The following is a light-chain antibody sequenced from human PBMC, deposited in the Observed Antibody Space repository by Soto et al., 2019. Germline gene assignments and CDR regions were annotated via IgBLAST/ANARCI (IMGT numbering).Light chain of an antibody. V-gene: IGLV1-44*01. J-gene: IGLJ1*01. Sequence: QSVLTQPPSASGTPEQRVAISCSGSSSNIESNTVTWYQQLPGTAPKLVIYSNYDRPSGVPDRFSGSTSGTSASLVIRGLQSEDEADYYCAAWDDILNGYVFGGGTKVP. CDR2: SNY. CDR1: SSNIESNT. CDR3: AAWDDILNGYV.